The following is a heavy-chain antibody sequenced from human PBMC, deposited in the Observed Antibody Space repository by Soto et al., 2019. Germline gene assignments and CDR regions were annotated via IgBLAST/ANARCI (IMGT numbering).Heavy chain of an antibody. CDR2: INSDGSST. CDR3: AKVAVDLDGYFDL. J-gene: IGHJ2*01. CDR1: GFTFSSYW. Sequence: VQLVESGGGLVQPGGSLRLSCAASGFTFSSYWMHWVRQAPGKGLVWVSRINSDGSSTSYGDSVKGRFTISRDNAKNTLYLQMNSLRAEDTAVYYCAKVAVDLDGYFDLWGRGTLVTVSS. V-gene: IGHV3-74*01. D-gene: IGHD6-19*01.